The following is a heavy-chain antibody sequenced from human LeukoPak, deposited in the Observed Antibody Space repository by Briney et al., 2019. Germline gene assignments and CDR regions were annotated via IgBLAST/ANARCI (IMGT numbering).Heavy chain of an antibody. CDR3: AFARAGIEAAGFDY. CDR2: ISHSGYDI. CDR1: GFTFSRYS. J-gene: IGHJ4*02. Sequence: GGSLRLSCEASGFTFSRYSMNWVRQAPGQGLEWVASISHSGYDIYYADSVKGRFNISRDNSKNTVHLQMHSLRADDTAVYYCAFARAGIEAAGFDYWGQGTLVTVSS. V-gene: IGHV3-21*04. D-gene: IGHD6-13*01.